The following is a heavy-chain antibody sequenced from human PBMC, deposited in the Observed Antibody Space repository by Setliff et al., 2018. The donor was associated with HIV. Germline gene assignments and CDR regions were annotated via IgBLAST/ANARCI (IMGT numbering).Heavy chain of an antibody. Sequence: GGSLRLSCAASGFTFSSYAMSWVRQAPGRGLELVSAISDSGRDTYYTDSLKGRFTISRDTAKKSLYLQMNSLRAEDTAVYYCARGEPTILVVPAAFFDYWGQGTLVTVSS. CDR3: ARGEPTILVVPAAFFDY. D-gene: IGHD2-2*01. CDR1: GFTFSSYA. V-gene: IGHV3-23*01. CDR2: ISDSGRDT. J-gene: IGHJ4*02.